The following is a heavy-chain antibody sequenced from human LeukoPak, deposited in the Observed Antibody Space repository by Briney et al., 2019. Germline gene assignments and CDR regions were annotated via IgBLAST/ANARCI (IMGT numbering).Heavy chain of an antibody. Sequence: PGGSLRLSCAASGFTFSDYYMSWIRQAPGKGLEWVSYISSSGSTIYYADSAKGRFTISRDNAKNSLYLQMNSLRAEDTAVYYCARDLGWYIKYGMDVWGQGTTVTVSS. CDR1: GFTFSDYY. CDR3: ARDLGWYIKYGMDV. J-gene: IGHJ6*02. CDR2: ISSSGSTI. V-gene: IGHV3-11*01. D-gene: IGHD6-19*01.